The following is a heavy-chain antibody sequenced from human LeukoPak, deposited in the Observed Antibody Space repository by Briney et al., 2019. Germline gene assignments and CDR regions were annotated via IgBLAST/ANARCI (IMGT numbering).Heavy chain of an antibody. V-gene: IGHV4-34*01. J-gene: IGHJ4*02. Sequence: SETLSLTCAVYGGSFSGYYWSWIRQPPGKGLEWIGEINHSGSTNYNPSLKSRVTISVDTSKNQFSLKLSSVTAADTAVYYCARGRAYYYDSSGYYGFDYWGQGTLVTVSS. D-gene: IGHD3-22*01. CDR3: ARGRAYYYDSSGYYGFDY. CDR2: INHSGST. CDR1: GGSFSGYY.